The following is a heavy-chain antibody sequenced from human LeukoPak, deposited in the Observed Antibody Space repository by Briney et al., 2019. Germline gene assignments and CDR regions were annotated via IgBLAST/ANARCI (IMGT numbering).Heavy chain of an antibody. D-gene: IGHD1-7*01. J-gene: IGHJ6*03. CDR3: AKRRGLELLYYYYMDV. Sequence: GGSLRLSCAASGFTLSSYAMSWVRQGPGKGLEWVSAISVSGNTYHADSVKGRFTISRDSSKNTLYLQMNSLRAGDAAVYYCAKRRGLELLYYYYMDVWGKGTTVTVSS. CDR2: ISVSGNT. V-gene: IGHV3-23*01. CDR1: GFTLSSYA.